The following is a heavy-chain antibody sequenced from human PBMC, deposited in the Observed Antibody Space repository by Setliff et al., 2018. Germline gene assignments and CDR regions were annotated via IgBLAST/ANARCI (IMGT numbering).Heavy chain of an antibody. CDR2: IIPILGIA. D-gene: IGHD2-15*01. V-gene: IGHV1-69*10. CDR3: ARGYCSGGSCYSGYYYYMDV. J-gene: IGHJ6*03. Sequence: SVKVSCKASGGTFSSYAISWVRQAPGQGLEWMGGIIPILGIANYAQKFQGRVTITADKSTSTAYMELSSLRSEDTAVYYCARGYCSGGSCYSGYYYYMDVWGKGTTVTVSS. CDR1: GGTFSSYA.